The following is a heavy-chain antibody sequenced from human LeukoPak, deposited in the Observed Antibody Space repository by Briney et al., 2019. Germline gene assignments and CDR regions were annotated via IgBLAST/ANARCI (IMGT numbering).Heavy chain of an antibody. J-gene: IGHJ5*02. CDR2: INPNSGGT. V-gene: IGHV1-2*02. Sequence: ASVKVSCKASGYTFTGYYMHWVRQAPGQGLEWLGWINPNSGGTNYAQKFQGRVTMTRDTSISTAYMELSRLRSDDTAVYYCARRTTVTNWFDPGGQGTLVTVSS. D-gene: IGHD4-11*01. CDR1: GYTFTGYY. CDR3: ARRTTVTNWFDP.